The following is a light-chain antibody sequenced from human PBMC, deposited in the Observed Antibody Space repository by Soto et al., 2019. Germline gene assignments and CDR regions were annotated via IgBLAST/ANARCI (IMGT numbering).Light chain of an antibody. CDR2: DTS. V-gene: IGKV3-20*01. J-gene: IGKJ3*01. CDR1: QSISSTY. CDR3: QQYGSSPWT. Sequence: EIVLTQSPGTLSLSPGERATLSCRASQSISSTYLAWYQHQPGQAPRLLIYDTSTRATAIPDRFSGSGSGTDFALTISRVEPEDFAVYYCQQYGSSPWTFGPGTKVHIK.